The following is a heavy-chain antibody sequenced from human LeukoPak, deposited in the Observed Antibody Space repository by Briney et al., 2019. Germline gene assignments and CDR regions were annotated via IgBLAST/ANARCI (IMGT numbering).Heavy chain of an antibody. V-gene: IGHV3-48*02. CDR2: ISISSSII. D-gene: IGHD4-23*01. Sequence: GGSLRLSCVASGFTFSSYSMNWVRQAPGKGLEWVSHISISSSIIYYADSVKGRFTISRDNAKNSLFLQINSLRDEDTAVYYCAREGNYYFDYWGQGTLVTVSS. J-gene: IGHJ4*02. CDR1: GFTFSSYS. CDR3: AREGNYYFDY.